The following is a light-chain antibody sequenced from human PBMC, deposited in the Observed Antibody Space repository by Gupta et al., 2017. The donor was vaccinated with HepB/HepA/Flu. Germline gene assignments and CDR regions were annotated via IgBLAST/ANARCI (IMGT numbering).Light chain of an antibody. J-gene: IGKJ4*02. Sequence: ETVLTQSPATLSLSPGQRATLSCRASQSVNSYLAWYQQKPGQAPRLLIYDASQRATGIPARFSGSGYGTDFTLTISSLEPEDFAVYYCQRRNNWPTRTFGGGTKVEI. CDR1: QSVNSY. CDR3: QRRNNWPTRT. V-gene: IGKV3-11*01. CDR2: DAS.